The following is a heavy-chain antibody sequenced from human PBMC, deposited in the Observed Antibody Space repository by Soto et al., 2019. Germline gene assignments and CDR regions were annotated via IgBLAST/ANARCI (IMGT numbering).Heavy chain of an antibody. CDR2: VNNDGSTT. CDR3: ARPEYSSTSYGLDV. J-gene: IGHJ6*02. V-gene: IGHV3-74*01. Sequence: GGSLRLSCAASGFTFSSHWMHWVRQAPGKGLVWVSRVNNDGSTTNYADSVRGRFSISRDNAKNTLYLQMNSLRDEDTAVYYCARPEYSSTSYGLDVWGQGTTVTVSS. CDR1: GFTFSSHW. D-gene: IGHD6-6*01.